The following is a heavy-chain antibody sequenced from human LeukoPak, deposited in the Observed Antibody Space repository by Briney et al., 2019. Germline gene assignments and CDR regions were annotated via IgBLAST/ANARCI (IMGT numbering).Heavy chain of an antibody. J-gene: IGHJ4*02. D-gene: IGHD6-13*01. CDR2: IRYDGATE. CDR1: GFTFSSDA. Sequence: PGGSLRLSCAASGFTFSSDAMSWVRQAPGKGLEWVTFIRYDGATEFYADSVKGRFTISRDNSKNTLYLQMNSLRVEDTAVYYCAKDSSSSWYPLYYFDYWGQGTLVTVSS. V-gene: IGHV3-30*02. CDR3: AKDSSSSWYPLYYFDY.